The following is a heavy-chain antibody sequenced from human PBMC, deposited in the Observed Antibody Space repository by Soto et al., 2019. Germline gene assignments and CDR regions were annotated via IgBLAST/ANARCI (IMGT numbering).Heavy chain of an antibody. D-gene: IGHD6-19*01. Sequence: GGSLRLSCAASGFTFSSYWMSWVRQAPGKGLEWVANIKQDGSEKYYVDSVKGRFTISRDNAKNSLYLQMNSLRAEDTAVYYCARYSSGIPLGAPNYYYYGMDVWAQGTTVPVSS. CDR1: GFTFSSYW. CDR3: ARYSSGIPLGAPNYYYYGMDV. CDR2: IKQDGSEK. J-gene: IGHJ6*02. V-gene: IGHV3-7*05.